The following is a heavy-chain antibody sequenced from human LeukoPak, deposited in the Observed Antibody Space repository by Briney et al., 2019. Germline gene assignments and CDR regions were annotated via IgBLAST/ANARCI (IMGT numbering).Heavy chain of an antibody. Sequence: GESLKISCKASGYSFSTYWIGWVRQMPGKGLEWMAIIYPGDSDTRYSPSFQGQVTISADKSISTAYLQWSSLKASDTAMYYCARPYCSSTSRPTFFQHWGQGTLVTVSS. V-gene: IGHV5-51*01. CDR1: GYSFSTYW. CDR2: IYPGDSDT. D-gene: IGHD2-2*01. CDR3: ARPYCSSTSRPTFFQH. J-gene: IGHJ1*01.